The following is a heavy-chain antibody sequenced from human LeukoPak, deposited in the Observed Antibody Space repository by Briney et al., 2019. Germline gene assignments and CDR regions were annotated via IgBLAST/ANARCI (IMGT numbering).Heavy chain of an antibody. CDR1: GYTFTGYY. J-gene: IGHJ4*02. CDR2: INPNSGGT. CDR3: ARSLHTAMALFDY. V-gene: IGHV1-2*02. D-gene: IGHD5-18*01. Sequence: ASVKVSCKASGYTFTGYYMHWVRQAPGQGLEWMGWINPNSGGTNYAQKFQGRVTMTRDTSISTAYMELSRLRSDDTAVYYCARSLHTAMALFDYWGQGTLVTVSS.